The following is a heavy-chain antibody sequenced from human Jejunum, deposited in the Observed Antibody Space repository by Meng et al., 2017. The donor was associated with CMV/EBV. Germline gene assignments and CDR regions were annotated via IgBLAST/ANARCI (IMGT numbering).Heavy chain of an antibody. CDR1: GGSISTYV. CDR3: ARSCSSTTCRIDY. Sequence: SGGSISTYVWNWIRQSPGKGLEWIGHVYYTGSTIYNPSLKSRVTISVDPSKNQFSLQLRSVAAADTAVYFCARSCSSTTCRIDYWGQGARVTVSS. D-gene: IGHD2-2*01. V-gene: IGHV4-59*01. J-gene: IGHJ4*02. CDR2: VYYTGST.